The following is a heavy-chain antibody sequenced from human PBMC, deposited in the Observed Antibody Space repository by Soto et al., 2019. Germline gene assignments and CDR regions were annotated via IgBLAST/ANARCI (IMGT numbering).Heavy chain of an antibody. CDR2: MSGSSSTT. CDR3: AKNQERELPRVIDF. CDR1: GLTFSNYA. V-gene: IGHV3-23*01. J-gene: IGHJ4*02. D-gene: IGHD1-7*01. Sequence: LRLSCATSGLTFSNYAMSWVRQAPGGGLEWVSSMSGSSSTTYYADSVRGRFTISRDRSKNTLYLQMSSLRAEDTALYYCAKNQERELPRVIDFWGQGTLVTVSS.